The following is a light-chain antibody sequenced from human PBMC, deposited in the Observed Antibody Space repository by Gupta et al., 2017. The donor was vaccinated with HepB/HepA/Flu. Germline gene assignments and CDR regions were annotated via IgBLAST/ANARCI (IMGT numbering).Light chain of an antibody. Sequence: QSALTQAASLSESPGQSMTVFCTGTSSDIGADNYVSRYKQHQDKAPKLMIKDVSSRPSGVSNRCPGSKSGKTAPLIISGLQAEDEADYYCCAYTSSSTRGFGGGTKLTVL. CDR1: SSDIGADNY. CDR2: DVS. V-gene: IGLV2-14*03. J-gene: IGLJ3*02. CDR3: CAYTSSSTRG.